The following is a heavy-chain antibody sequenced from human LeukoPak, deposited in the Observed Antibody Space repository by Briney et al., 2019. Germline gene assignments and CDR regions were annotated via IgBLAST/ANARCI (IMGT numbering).Heavy chain of an antibody. D-gene: IGHD2-2*01. V-gene: IGHV3-23*01. Sequence: GGSLRLSCAASGFTFSSYAMSWVRQAPGKGLEWVSATSVSGTSTYYADSVKGRFTISRDNSKNTLFLQMNSLRAEDTAVYYCAKELSDSSYGDAFDMWGQGTMVTVSS. CDR1: GFTFSSYA. CDR2: TSVSGTST. CDR3: AKELSDSSYGDAFDM. J-gene: IGHJ3*02.